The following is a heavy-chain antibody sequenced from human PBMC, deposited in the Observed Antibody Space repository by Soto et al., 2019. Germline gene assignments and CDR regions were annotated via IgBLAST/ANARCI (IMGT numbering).Heavy chain of an antibody. CDR1: GFTFSSYW. J-gene: IGHJ6*03. CDR2: INSDGSST. Sequence: GGSLRLSCAASGFTFSSYWMHWVRQAPGKGLVWVSRINSDGSSTSYADSVKGRFTISRDNAKNTLYLQMNSLRTEDTAVYYCARTKTADYYYYYMDVWGKGTTVTAP. CDR3: ARTKTADYYYYYMDV. V-gene: IGHV3-74*01.